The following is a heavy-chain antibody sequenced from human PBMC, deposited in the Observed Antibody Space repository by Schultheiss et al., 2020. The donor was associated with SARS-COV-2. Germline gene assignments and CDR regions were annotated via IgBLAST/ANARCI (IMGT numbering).Heavy chain of an antibody. V-gene: IGHV1-2*02. J-gene: IGHJ4*02. CDR3: ARDLYYYDSSNLAFDY. CDR2: MNPNSGGT. CDR1: GYTFTSYD. Sequence: ASVKVSCKASGYTFTSYDINWVRQATGQGLEWMGWMNPNSGGTNYAQNFQGRVTMTRDTSISTAYMELSRLRSDDTAVYYCARDLYYYDSSNLAFDYWGQGTLVTVSS. D-gene: IGHD3-22*01.